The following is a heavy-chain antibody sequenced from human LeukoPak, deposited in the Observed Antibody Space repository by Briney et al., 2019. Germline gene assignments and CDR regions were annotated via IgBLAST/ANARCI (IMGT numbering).Heavy chain of an antibody. CDR2: IIPISGTA. Sequence: SVTVSCKASGGTFSSHAIAWVRQAPGQGPEWMGGIIPISGTANYAQKFQGRVTITTDEFTGTAYMELSSLTSDDTAVYYCARGLQYQLLKALGYYYMDVWGEGTTVTVSS. CDR3: ARGLQYQLLKALGYYYMDV. D-gene: IGHD2-2*01. V-gene: IGHV1-69*05. CDR1: GGTFSSHA. J-gene: IGHJ6*03.